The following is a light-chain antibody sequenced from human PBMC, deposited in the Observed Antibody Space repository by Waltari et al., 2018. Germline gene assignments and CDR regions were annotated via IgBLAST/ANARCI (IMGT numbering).Light chain of an antibody. Sequence: QSALTQPPSASGSPGQSVTISCTGTSSDVGAYHYFPWDQQQPGKAPKLMIYEVSKRPSGVPDRFSGSKSGNTASLTVSGLQAEDEAYYYCSSYTGSSVAVVFGGGTKLTVL. CDR2: EVS. V-gene: IGLV2-8*01. J-gene: IGLJ2*01. CDR1: SSDVGAYHY. CDR3: SSYTGSSVAVV.